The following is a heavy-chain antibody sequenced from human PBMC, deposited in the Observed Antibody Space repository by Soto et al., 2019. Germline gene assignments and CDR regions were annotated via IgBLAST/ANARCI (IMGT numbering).Heavy chain of an antibody. D-gene: IGHD3-10*01. CDR3: AHHPYYGLGSYSFDF. V-gene: IGHV2-5*02. CDR2: IYWDDDK. J-gene: IGHJ4*02. CDR1: GFSLTTSGVG. Sequence: QITLKESGPTLVRPTQTLTLTCTFSGFSLTTSGVGVGWIRQPPGKALEWLAVIYWDDDKRYRSSLKSRLTITKDTSKNQVVHTMTNMYPVDTATYYCAHHPYYGLGSYSFDFWGQGPMVTVSS.